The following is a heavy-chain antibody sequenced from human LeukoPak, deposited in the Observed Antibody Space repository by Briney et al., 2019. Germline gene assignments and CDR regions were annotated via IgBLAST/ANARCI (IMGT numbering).Heavy chain of an antibody. CDR2: INHSGST. CDR3: ARDWITMVRGVTPSNWFDP. CDR1: GGSFSGYY. Sequence: PSETLSLTCAVYGGSFSGYYWSWIRQPPGKGLEWIGEINHSGSTNYNPSLKSRVTISIDTSKNQFSLKLSSVTAADTAVYYCARDWITMVRGVTPSNWFDPWGQGTLVTVSS. J-gene: IGHJ5*02. V-gene: IGHV4-34*01. D-gene: IGHD3-10*01.